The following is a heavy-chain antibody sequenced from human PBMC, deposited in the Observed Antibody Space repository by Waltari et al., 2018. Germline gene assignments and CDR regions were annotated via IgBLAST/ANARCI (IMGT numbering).Heavy chain of an antibody. J-gene: IGHJ4*02. CDR2: IRSKRYGGTT. CDR3: GRSPAWNIAVVPVDK. V-gene: IGHV3-49*04. D-gene: IGHD2-2*01. CDR1: GFTFGDYA. Sequence: EVQLVESGGGLVQPGRSLRLSCTASGFTFGDYAMSWVRQTPGKGLDWVGLIRSKRYGGTTEYAASVKGRFTISRDDSKSIAYLQMNSLKTEDTAVYYCGRSPAWNIAVVPVDKWGRGALVTVSS.